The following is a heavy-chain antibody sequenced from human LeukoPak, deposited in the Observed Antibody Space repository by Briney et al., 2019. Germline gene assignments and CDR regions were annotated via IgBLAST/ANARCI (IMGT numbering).Heavy chain of an antibody. CDR2: IYTSGST. D-gene: IGHD4-23*01. CDR1: GGSISSSSYY. CDR3: ARGNSDFDY. V-gene: IGHV4-61*02. Sequence: SETLSLTCTVSGGSISSSSYYWGWIRQPAGMGLEWIGRIYTSGSTNYNPSLKSRVTMSVDTSKNQFSLKLSSVTAADTAVYYCARGNSDFDYWGQGTLVTVSS. J-gene: IGHJ4*02.